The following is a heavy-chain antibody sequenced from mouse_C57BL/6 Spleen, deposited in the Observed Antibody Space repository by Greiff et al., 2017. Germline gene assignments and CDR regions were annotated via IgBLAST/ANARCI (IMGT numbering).Heavy chain of an antibody. CDR1: GYSITSGYY. V-gene: IGHV3-6*01. Sequence: EVQLVESGPGLVKPSQSLSLTCSVTGYSITSGYYWNWIRQFPGNKLEWMGYISYDGSNNYNPSLINRISITRETSKNQFFLKLNSVTTEDTATYYCARECMDSNLGFDDWGQGTTLTVSS. CDR2: ISYDGSN. D-gene: IGHD2-5*01. J-gene: IGHJ2*01. CDR3: ARECMDSNLGFDD.